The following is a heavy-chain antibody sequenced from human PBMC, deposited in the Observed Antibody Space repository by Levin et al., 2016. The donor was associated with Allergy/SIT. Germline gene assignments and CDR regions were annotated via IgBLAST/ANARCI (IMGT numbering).Heavy chain of an antibody. CDR1: GFTFSSYG. CDR3: AKDESSGWYEPWDCFDY. Sequence: GESLKISCAASGFTFSSYGMHWVRQAPGKGLEWVAVISYDGSNKYYADSVKGRFTISRDNSKNTLYLQMNSLRAEDTAVYYCAKDESSGWYEPWDCFDYWGQGTLVTVSS. CDR2: ISYDGSNK. J-gene: IGHJ4*02. V-gene: IGHV3-30*18. D-gene: IGHD6-19*01.